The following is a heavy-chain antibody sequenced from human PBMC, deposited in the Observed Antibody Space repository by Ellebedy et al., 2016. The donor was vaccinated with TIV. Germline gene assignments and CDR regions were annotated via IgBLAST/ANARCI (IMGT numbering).Heavy chain of an antibody. D-gene: IGHD2-15*01. CDR1: GFTFSDYY. CDR3: ARYCSGGSCYSHAFDI. Sequence: GESLKISCAASGFTFSDYYMSWIRQAPGKGLEWVSYISSSGSTIYYADSVKGRFTISSDNAKNSLYLQMNSLRAEDTAVYYCARYCSGGSCYSHAFDIWGQGTMVTVSS. V-gene: IGHV3-11*01. J-gene: IGHJ3*02. CDR2: ISSSGSTI.